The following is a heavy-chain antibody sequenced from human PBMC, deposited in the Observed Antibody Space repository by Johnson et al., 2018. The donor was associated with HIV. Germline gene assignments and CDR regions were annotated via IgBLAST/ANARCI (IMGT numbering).Heavy chain of an antibody. CDR2: IRYDGSNK. V-gene: IGHV3-30*02. CDR3: AKDKSGRYYDSSGSHDAFDI. CDR1: GFTFSSYG. J-gene: IGHJ3*02. Sequence: QVQLVESGGGVVQPGGSLRLSCAASGFTFSSYGMHWVRQAPGKGLEWVAFIRYDGSNKYYADSVKGRFTISRDNSKNTLYLQMNSLRAEDTAVYYCAKDKSGRYYDSSGSHDAFDIWGQGTMVTVSS. D-gene: IGHD3-22*01.